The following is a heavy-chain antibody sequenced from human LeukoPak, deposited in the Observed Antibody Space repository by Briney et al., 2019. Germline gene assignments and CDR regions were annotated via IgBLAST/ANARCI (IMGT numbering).Heavy chain of an antibody. V-gene: IGHV3-21*01. J-gene: IGHJ4*02. CDR1: GLTFSNYN. CDR3: ATFIIGPTIDY. D-gene: IGHD3-10*01. CDR2: ITSSSSYT. Sequence: GGSLRLSCAAPGLTFSNYNMNWVRQAPGKGLEWISSITSSSSYTFYADSVKGRFTISRDNAKNSLYLQMNSLRVEDTAIYYCATFIIGPTIDYWGQGTLVTVSS.